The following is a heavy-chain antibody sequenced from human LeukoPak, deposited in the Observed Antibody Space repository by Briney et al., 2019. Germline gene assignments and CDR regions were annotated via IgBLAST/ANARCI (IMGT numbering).Heavy chain of an antibody. V-gene: IGHV3-49*03. D-gene: IGHD6-19*01. CDR3: SRGSGWLSIY. J-gene: IGHJ4*02. Sequence: PGRSLRLSCTASGFVFGDYLMSWFRQAPGKGLEWIGFISGGTTEYAASVKGRFTISRDDSTSIAYLQMNSLTTEDTAVYYCSRGSGWLSIYWSQGTLVTVSS. CDR2: ISGGTT. CDR1: GFVFGDYL.